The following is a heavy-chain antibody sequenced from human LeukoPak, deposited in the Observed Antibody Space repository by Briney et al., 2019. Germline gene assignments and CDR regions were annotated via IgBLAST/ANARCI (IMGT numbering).Heavy chain of an antibody. V-gene: IGHV5-51*01. D-gene: IGHD4-23*01. J-gene: IGHJ4*02. CDR2: IYPGDSDT. CDR3: ARHGGYGGNQKAHFDY. Sequence: GESLKISCKGSGYSFTSYWIGWVRQMPGKGLEWMGFIYPGDSDTRYSPSFQGQVTISADKSISTAYLQWSSLKASDTAMYYCARHGGYGGNQKAHFDYWGQGTLVTVSS. CDR1: GYSFTSYW.